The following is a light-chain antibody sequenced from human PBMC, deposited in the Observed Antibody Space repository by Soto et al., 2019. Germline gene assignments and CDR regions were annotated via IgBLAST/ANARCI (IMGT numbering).Light chain of an antibody. Sequence: EIAMTQSQSILSVSPGESAILSCRASQSVRSNLAWYQQKPGQSPRLLIFGASTRATGIPARFSGRGYGTDFTLTISSLQSEDFALYFCQEYNNWPPALTFGGGTRVEIK. CDR3: QEYNNWPPALT. CDR2: GAS. CDR1: QSVRSN. V-gene: IGKV3-15*01. J-gene: IGKJ4*01.